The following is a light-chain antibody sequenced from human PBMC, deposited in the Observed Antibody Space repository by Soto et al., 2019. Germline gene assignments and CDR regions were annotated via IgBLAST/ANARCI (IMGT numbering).Light chain of an antibody. V-gene: IGKV3-15*01. CDR3: QQYNNWPLT. CDR1: QSVSGN. CDR2: GAS. Sequence: IVMTQSPATLSVSPGERVTLSYRASQSVSGNVAWYQQKPAQAPRLVMSGASSRATAFPARFSGSASGTEFTLTISNLQSEDSAVYYCQQYNNWPLTFGHGTKVEIK. J-gene: IGKJ1*01.